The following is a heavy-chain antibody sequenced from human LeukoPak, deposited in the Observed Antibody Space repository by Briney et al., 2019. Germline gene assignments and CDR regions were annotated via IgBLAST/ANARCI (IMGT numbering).Heavy chain of an antibody. Sequence: QPGGSLGLSCTASGFSFSGHWMHWARQLPGKGLVWVSRISPTGSTTSYADSVKGRFTVSRDNAKNTLYLQVNNLRAEDTAVYYCARGPNSNWSGLDFWGQGTLLTVSS. D-gene: IGHD6-6*01. CDR1: GFSFSGHW. J-gene: IGHJ4*02. CDR2: ISPTGSTT. V-gene: IGHV3-74*01. CDR3: ARGPNSNWSGLDF.